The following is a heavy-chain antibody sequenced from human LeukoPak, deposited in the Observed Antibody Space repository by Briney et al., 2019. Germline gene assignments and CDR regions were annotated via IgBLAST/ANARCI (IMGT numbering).Heavy chain of an antibody. J-gene: IGHJ4*02. V-gene: IGHV3-21*01. Sequence: GGSLRLSCAASGFTFSSYSMNWVRQAPGKGLEWVSSISSSSSYIYYAGSVKGRFTISRDNAKNSLYLQMNSLRAEDTAVYYCARDSCSSTSCYYYWGQGTLVTVSS. CDR1: GFTFSSYS. D-gene: IGHD2-2*01. CDR3: ARDSCSSTSCYYY. CDR2: ISSSSSYI.